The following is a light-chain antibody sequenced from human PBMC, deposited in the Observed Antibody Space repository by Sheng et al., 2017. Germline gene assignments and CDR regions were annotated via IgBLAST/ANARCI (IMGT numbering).Light chain of an antibody. Sequence: QSALTQPPSASGSPGQSVTISCTGTSSDVGRYDYVSWYQQHPGKAPKLMIYEVNKRPSGVPDRFSGSKSGNTASLTVSGLQADDEADYYCSSFAGYAGTNRLFGEGTKLTVL. CDR3: SSFAGYAGTNRL. CDR2: EVN. CDR1: SSDVGRYDY. J-gene: IGLJ2*01. V-gene: IGLV2-8*01.